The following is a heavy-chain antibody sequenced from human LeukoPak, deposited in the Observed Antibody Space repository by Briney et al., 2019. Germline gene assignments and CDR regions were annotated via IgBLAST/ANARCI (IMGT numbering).Heavy chain of an antibody. CDR3: ARLSSWYVLSGYYYYMDV. J-gene: IGHJ6*03. Sequence: SETLSLTCTVSGGSISSGSYYWSWIRQPAGKGLEWIGRIYTSGSTNYNPSLRGRVTISVDTSKNQFSLKLSSVTAADTAVYYCARLSSWYVLSGYYYYMDVWGKGTTVTISS. D-gene: IGHD6-13*01. CDR2: IYTSGST. V-gene: IGHV4-61*02. CDR1: GGSISSGSYY.